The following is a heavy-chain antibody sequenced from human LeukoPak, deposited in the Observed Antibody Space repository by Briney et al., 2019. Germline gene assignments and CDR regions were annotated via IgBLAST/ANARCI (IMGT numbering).Heavy chain of an antibody. CDR2: IIPIFGTA. J-gene: IGHJ5*02. V-gene: IGHV1-69*01. Sequence: KISCKASGGTFSSYAISWVRQAPGQGLEWMGGIIPIFGTANYAQKFQGRVTITADESTSTAYMELSSPRSEDTAVYYCARSPGVAAAWFDPWGQGTLVTVSS. CDR3: ARSPGVAAAWFDP. CDR1: GGTFSSYA. D-gene: IGHD6-13*01.